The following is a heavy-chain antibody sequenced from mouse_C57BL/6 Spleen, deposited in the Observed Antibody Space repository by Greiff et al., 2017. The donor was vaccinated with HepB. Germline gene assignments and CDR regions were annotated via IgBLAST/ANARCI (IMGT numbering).Heavy chain of an antibody. V-gene: IGHV1-82*01. J-gene: IGHJ2*01. CDR1: GYAFSSSW. D-gene: IGHD1-1*01. CDR2: IYPGDGDT. Sequence: QVQLKESGPELVKPGASVKISCKASGYAFSSSWMNWVKQRPGKGLEWIGRIYPGDGDTNYNGKFKGKATLTADKSSSTAYMQLSSLTSEDSAVYFCARSDGGDYGSSYDYWGQGTTLTVSS. CDR3: ARSDGGDYGSSYDY.